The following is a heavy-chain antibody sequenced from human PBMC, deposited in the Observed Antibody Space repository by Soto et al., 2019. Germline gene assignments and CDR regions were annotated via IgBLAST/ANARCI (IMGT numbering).Heavy chain of an antibody. CDR2: ISPYSGNT. CDR1: GYIFVNYG. D-gene: IGHD3-16*01. V-gene: IGHV1-18*01. Sequence: QVQLVQSGDEVRKPGSSVKVSCKASGYIFVNYGIAWVRQAPGQGLEWMGWISPYSGNTHYASKVQGRLTRTTDTXXSKGYMDLGSLTSGDTAVYYCAMVDNYVTPTPQDVWGQGTTVTVSS. J-gene: IGHJ6*02. CDR3: AMVDNYVTPTPQDV.